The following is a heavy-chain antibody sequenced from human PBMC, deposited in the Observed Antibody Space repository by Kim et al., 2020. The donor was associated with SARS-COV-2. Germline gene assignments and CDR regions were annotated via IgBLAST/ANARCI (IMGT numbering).Heavy chain of an antibody. CDR3: AQYSGWYLGNWFDP. V-gene: IGHV4-34*01. CDR1: GGSFSGYY. CDR2: INHSGST. Sequence: SETLSLTCAVYGGSFSGYYWSWIRQPPGKGLEWIGEINHSGSTNYNPSLKSRVTISVDTSKNQFSLKLSSVTAADTAVYYCAQYSGWYLGNWFDPWGQGTLVTVSS. D-gene: IGHD6-19*01. J-gene: IGHJ5*02.